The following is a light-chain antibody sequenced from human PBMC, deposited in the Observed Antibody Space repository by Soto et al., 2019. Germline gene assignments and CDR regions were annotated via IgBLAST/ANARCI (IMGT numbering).Light chain of an antibody. CDR3: SSYTITSTRL. CDR1: SSDIGAFDL. V-gene: IGLV2-14*01. Sequence: QSVLTQPASVSGSPGQSITISCTGTSSDIGAFDLVSWYQQHPGKAPKVMIYDVNIRPSGVSSRFSGSKSGNTASLAISGLQAEDEADYYCSSYTITSTRLFGTGTKLTVL. CDR2: DVN. J-gene: IGLJ1*01.